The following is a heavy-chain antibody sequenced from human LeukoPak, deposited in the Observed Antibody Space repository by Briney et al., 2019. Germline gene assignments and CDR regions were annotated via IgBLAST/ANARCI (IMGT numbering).Heavy chain of an antibody. CDR2: IYYSGTT. Sequence: SETLSLTCTVSGGSISSSSYYWGWIRQPPGKGLEWIGSIYYSGTTYYNPSLKSRVTISVDTSKNQFSLNLSSVTAADTAVYYCARQGKDSCAYLFFDYWGQGTLVTVSS. V-gene: IGHV4-39*01. CDR3: ARQGKDSCAYLFFDY. D-gene: IGHD3-22*01. J-gene: IGHJ4*02. CDR1: GGSISSSSYY.